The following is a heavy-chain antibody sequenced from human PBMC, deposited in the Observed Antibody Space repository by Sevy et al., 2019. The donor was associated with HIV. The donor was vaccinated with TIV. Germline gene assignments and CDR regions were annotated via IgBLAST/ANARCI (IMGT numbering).Heavy chain of an antibody. CDR1: GFTFSSYS. CDR3: ARDGPPAYYYDSSGIGGDAFDI. CDR2: ISSSSGTI. Sequence: GGSLRLSCAASGFTFSSYSMNWVRQAPGKGLEWVSYISSSSGTIYYADSVKGRFTISRDNAKNSLYLQMNSLRDEDTAVYYCARDGPPAYYYDSSGIGGDAFDILGQGTVVTVSS. J-gene: IGHJ3*02. D-gene: IGHD3-22*01. V-gene: IGHV3-48*02.